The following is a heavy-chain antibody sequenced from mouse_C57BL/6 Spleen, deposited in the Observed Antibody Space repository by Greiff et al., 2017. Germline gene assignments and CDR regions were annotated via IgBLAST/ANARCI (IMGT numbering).Heavy chain of an antibody. V-gene: IGHV1-50*01. CDR2: IDPSDSYT. J-gene: IGHJ2*01. Sequence: QVQLKQPGAELVKPGASVKLSCKASGYTFTSYWMQWVKQRPGQGLEWIGEIDPSDSYTNYNQKFKGKATLTVDTSASTAYMQLSSLTSEDSAVYYCARCYYYGSSYPDYWGQGTTLTVSS. D-gene: IGHD1-1*01. CDR3: ARCYYYGSSYPDY. CDR1: GYTFTSYW.